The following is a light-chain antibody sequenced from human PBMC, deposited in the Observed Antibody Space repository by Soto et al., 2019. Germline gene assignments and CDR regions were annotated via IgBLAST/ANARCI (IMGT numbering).Light chain of an antibody. CDR2: GAS. CDR1: QSLNTAGQSFTDY. CDR3: HQSKLWPLA. J-gene: IGKJ4*02. Sequence: EIVMTQSPATLSVSPGERATLSCRASQSLNTAGQSFTDYLAWYQQKPGQAPRRLIYGASTRATGFPARFRRSGPETEATHTISSLQSEDVAVYYCHQSKLWPLAFGGGTNVELK. V-gene: IGKV3-15*01.